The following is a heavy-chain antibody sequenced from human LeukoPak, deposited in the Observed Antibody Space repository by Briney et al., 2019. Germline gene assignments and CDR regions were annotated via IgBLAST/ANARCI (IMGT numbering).Heavy chain of an antibody. V-gene: IGHV5-51*03. CDR3: ARTNLWFGELDAFDI. CDR2: IYPDESNT. D-gene: IGHD3-10*01. Sequence: GESLKISXKGSGYSFSNYWIAWVRQMPGKGLEWMGIIYPDESNTRYSPSFQGQVTISADKSISIASLQWSSLKASDTAMYYCARTNLWFGELDAFDIWGQGTLVTVSS. J-gene: IGHJ3*02. CDR1: GYSFSNYW.